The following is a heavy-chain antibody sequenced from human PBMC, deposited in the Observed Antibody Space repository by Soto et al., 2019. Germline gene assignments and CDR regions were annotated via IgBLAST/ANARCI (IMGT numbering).Heavy chain of an antibody. CDR3: ARELTGTGVASGGSS. CDR2: INHSGST. V-gene: IGHV4-34*01. D-gene: IGHD2-15*01. Sequence: SETLSLTCAVYGGSFSGYYWSWIRQPPGKGLEWIGEINHSGSTNYNPSLKSRVTISVDTSKNQFSLKLSSVTAADTAVYYCARELTGTGVASGGSSWGQGTLVTVSS. J-gene: IGHJ4*02. CDR1: GGSFSGYY.